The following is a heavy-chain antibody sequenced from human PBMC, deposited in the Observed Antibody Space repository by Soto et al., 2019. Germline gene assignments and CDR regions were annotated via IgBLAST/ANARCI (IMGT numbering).Heavy chain of an antibody. CDR2: IYYSGST. V-gene: IGHV4-59*01. CDR3: ARGYYDSSGYYSFDY. D-gene: IGHD3-22*01. Sequence: SETLSLTCTVPGGSISSYYWSWIRQPPGKGLEWIGYIYYSGSTNYNPSLKSRVTISVDTSKNQFSLKLSSVTAADTAVYYCARGYYDSSGYYSFDYWGQGTLVTVSS. CDR1: GGSISSYY. J-gene: IGHJ4*02.